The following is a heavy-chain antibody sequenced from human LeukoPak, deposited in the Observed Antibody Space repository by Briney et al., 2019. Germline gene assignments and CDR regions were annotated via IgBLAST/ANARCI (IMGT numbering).Heavy chain of an antibody. V-gene: IGHV3-30*02. J-gene: IGHJ4*02. D-gene: IGHD3-22*01. CDR2: IQDDGAKT. Sequence: GGSLRLSCAASGFTFSSYEMTWVRQAPGKGLEWVALIQDDGAKTNYADSVRGRFTISRDNSRSTVYLQMNSLKPDDTAIYYCATQTITLVVVISPFDYWGQGALVTVSS. CDR1: GFTFSSYE. CDR3: ATQTITLVVVISPFDY.